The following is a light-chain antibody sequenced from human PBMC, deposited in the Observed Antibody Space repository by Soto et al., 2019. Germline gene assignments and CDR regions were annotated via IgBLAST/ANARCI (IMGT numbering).Light chain of an antibody. Sequence: EIVLTQSPGTLSLSPGEIXXXXXXASQSVSSSYLAWYQQKPGQAPRLLIYGASSRAAGIPDRFSGSGSGTDFTLTISGLEPEDFAVYYCQQYGSSLTWTFGQGTKVDI. J-gene: IGKJ1*01. CDR2: GAS. CDR3: QQYGSSLTWT. CDR1: QSVSSSY. V-gene: IGKV3-20*01.